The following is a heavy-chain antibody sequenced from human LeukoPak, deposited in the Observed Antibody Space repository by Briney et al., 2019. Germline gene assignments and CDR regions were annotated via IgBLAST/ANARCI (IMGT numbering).Heavy chain of an antibody. V-gene: IGHV4-34*01. D-gene: IGHD3-22*01. Sequence: SETLSLTCAVYGGSFSGYYWSWIRQPPGKGLEWIGEINHSGSTNYNPSLKSRVTISVDTSKNQFSLKLSSVTAADMAVYYCARVQKRLSRTYYYDSSGLDYWGQGTLVTVSS. CDR1: GGSFSGYY. CDR2: INHSGST. CDR3: ARVQKRLSRTYYYDSSGLDY. J-gene: IGHJ4*02.